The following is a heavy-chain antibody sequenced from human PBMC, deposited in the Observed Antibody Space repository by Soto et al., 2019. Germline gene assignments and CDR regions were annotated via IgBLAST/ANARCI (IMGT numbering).Heavy chain of an antibody. CDR3: ARRPGYCSGDSCRIDY. Sequence: QLQLQESGPGLVKPSETLSLTCTVSGGSISSSSYYWGWIRQPPGKGLEWIGSIYYSGSTYYNLSLKSRVTISVDTSKSLLPLTLRSVTAADPAVYFCARRPGYCSGDSCRIDYWGQGTLVTASS. D-gene: IGHD2-15*01. CDR1: GGSISSSSYY. J-gene: IGHJ4*02. V-gene: IGHV4-39*01. CDR2: IYYSGST.